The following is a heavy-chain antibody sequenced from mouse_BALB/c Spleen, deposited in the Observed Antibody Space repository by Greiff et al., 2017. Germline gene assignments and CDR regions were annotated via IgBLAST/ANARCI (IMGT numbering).Heavy chain of an antibody. CDR2: INPGSGGT. Sequence: QVQLKQSGAELVRPGTSVKVSCKASGYAFTNYLIEWVKQRPGQGLEWIGVINPGSGGTNYNEKFKGKATLTADKSSSTAYMQLSSLTSDDSAVYFCAVLLRLDAMDYWGQGTSVTVSS. CDR1: GYAFTNYL. V-gene: IGHV1-54*01. J-gene: IGHJ4*01. D-gene: IGHD1-1*01. CDR3: AVLLRLDAMDY.